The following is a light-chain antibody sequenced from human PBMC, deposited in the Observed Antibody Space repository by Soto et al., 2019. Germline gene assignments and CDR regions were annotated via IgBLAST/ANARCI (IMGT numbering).Light chain of an antibody. CDR1: QDISTW. CDR3: QQANSFTIT. CDR2: AAS. Sequence: DIQMTQSPSSVSASVGDRVTITCRASQDISTWLAWYQQKPGKAPKFVIFAASTLQSGVPSRFSGSGSWTDFTLTISSLQPEDFATYDCQQANSFTITFGQGTRLEIK. V-gene: IGKV1-12*01. J-gene: IGKJ5*01.